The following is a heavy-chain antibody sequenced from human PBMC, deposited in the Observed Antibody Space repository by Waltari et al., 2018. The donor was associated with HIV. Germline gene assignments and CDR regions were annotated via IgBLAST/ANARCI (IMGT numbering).Heavy chain of an antibody. V-gene: IGHV4-34*01. CDR3: AGGSGTFAGSRGRFDP. Sequence: VQLQQLVAGGVKPTETLSLTCAIHGRSVHSGYGSWLRRSPGKRLEWIGEVSHSAIVSYNPSLERRISIFADTPQNPFSLILTSMTAADTGVYYCAGGSGTFAGSRGRFDPWGQGTLVIVSS. CDR2: VSHSAIV. D-gene: IGHD3-3*02. CDR1: GRSVHSGY. J-gene: IGHJ5*02.